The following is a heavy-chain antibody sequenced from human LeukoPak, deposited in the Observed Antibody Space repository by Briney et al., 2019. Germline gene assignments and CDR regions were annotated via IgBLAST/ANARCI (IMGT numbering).Heavy chain of an antibody. Sequence: GRSLRLSCAASGFTFSSYEMNWVRQAPGKGLEWVSYISSSGSTIYYADSVKGRFTISRDNAKNSLYLQMNSLRAEDTAVYYCARDWLGYCSSTSCPESSAFDIWGQGTMVTVSS. J-gene: IGHJ3*02. CDR3: ARDWLGYCSSTSCPESSAFDI. V-gene: IGHV3-48*03. CDR2: ISSSGSTI. D-gene: IGHD2-2*01. CDR1: GFTFSSYE.